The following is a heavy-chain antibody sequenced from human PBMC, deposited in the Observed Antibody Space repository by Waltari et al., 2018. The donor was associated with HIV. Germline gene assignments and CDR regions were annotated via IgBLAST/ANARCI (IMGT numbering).Heavy chain of an antibody. J-gene: IGHJ3*02. CDR3: ARPVYYYDSSGYYNAFDI. Sequence: QLQLQESGPGLVKPSETLSLTCTVSGGSISSSSYYWGWIRQPPGKGLEWIGSIYYSWSTYSNPALKSRVTISVDTSKNQFSLKLSSVTAADTAVYYCARPVYYYDSSGYYNAFDIWGQGTMVTVSS. D-gene: IGHD3-22*01. CDR2: IYYSWST. V-gene: IGHV4-39*01. CDR1: GGSISSSSYY.